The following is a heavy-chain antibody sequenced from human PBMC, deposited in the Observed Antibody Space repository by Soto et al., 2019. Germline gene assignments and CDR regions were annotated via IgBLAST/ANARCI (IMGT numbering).Heavy chain of an antibody. J-gene: IGHJ3*02. Sequence: LRLSCAASGFTFSSYGMHWVRQAPGKGLEWVAVISYDGSNKYYADSVKGRFTISRDNSKNTLYLQMNSLRAEDTAVYYCAKETPVGDTFDIWGQGTMVTVS. CDR1: GFTFSSYG. V-gene: IGHV3-30*18. CDR2: ISYDGSNK. CDR3: AKETPVGDTFDI.